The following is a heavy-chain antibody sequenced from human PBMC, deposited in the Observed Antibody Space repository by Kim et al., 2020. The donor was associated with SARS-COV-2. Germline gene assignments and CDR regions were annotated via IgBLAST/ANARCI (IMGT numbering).Heavy chain of an antibody. CDR3: VAGPAAMHIRDAFDI. J-gene: IGHJ3*02. D-gene: IGHD2-2*01. Sequence: GESLKISCKGSGYSFTSYWISWVRQMPGKGLEWMGRIDPSDSYTNYSPSFQGHVTISADKSISTAYLQWSSLKASDTAMYYCVAGPAAMHIRDAFDIWGQGTMVTVSS. CDR2: IDPSDSYT. V-gene: IGHV5-10-1*01. CDR1: GYSFTSYW.